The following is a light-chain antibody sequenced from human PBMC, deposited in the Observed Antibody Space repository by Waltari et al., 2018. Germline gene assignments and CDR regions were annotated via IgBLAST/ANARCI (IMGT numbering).Light chain of an antibody. CDR3: AAWDDSLNGYV. CDR2: SNN. CDR1: SSNIGSNT. Sequence: QSVLTQPPSASGTPGQRVTISRSGSSSNIGSNTVNWYQQPPGTAPKLLISSNNQRPSGVPDRFSGSKSGTSASLAISGLQSEDEADYYCAAWDDSLNGYVFGTGTKVTVL. J-gene: IGLJ1*01. V-gene: IGLV1-44*01.